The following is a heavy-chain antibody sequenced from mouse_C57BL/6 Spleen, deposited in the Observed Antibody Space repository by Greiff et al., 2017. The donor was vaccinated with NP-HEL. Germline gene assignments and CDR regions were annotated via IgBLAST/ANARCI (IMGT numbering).Heavy chain of an antibody. J-gene: IGHJ3*01. CDR2: IYPGDGDT. D-gene: IGHD1-1*01. Sequence: SGPELVKPGASVKISCKASGYAFSSSWMNWVKQRPGKGLEWIGRIYPGDGDTTYNGKFKGKATLTADKSSSTAYMQLSSLTSEDSAVYFCARDYYGSSAWFAYWGQGTLVTVSA. V-gene: IGHV1-82*01. CDR1: GYAFSSSW. CDR3: ARDYYGSSAWFAY.